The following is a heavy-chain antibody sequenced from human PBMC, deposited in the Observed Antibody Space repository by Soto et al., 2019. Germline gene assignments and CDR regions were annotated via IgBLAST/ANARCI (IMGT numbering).Heavy chain of an antibody. CDR2: IDPSDSQT. CDR1: RFSFANYW. CDR3: ARQIYDADSGPNFYCCFES. D-gene: IGHD1-26*01. V-gene: IGHV5-10-1*01. Sequence: KISGKRSRFSFANYWCTWVRPMTGKGLAWMGRIDPSDSQTYYSPSFRGHVTISAAKSITTVFLQWSSLRASDTAMYYCARQIYDADSGPNFYCCFESWGQG. J-gene: IGHJ4*02.